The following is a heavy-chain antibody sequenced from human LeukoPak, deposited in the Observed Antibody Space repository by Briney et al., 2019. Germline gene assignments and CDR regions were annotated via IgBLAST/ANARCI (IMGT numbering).Heavy chain of an antibody. CDR2: INHNGST. CDR3: ARHQAVNSMDV. D-gene: IGHD1/OR15-1a*01. V-gene: IGHV4-34*01. CDR1: GGTFTCYY. Sequence: SVTLPLTRVLLGGTFTCYYRSWISGPPGTGQKWIGEINHNGSTNYNPSLTSRVTISVDTSKNQVSLKLSSVTAAETAVYYCARHQAVNSMDVWGKGTTVTISS. J-gene: IGHJ6*03.